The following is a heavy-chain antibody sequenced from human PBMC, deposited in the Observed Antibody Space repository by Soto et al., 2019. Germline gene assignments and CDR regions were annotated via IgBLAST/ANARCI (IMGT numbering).Heavy chain of an antibody. CDR3: ARVKVGIAAPFDY. J-gene: IGHJ4*02. CDR2: INAGNGNT. CDR1: GYTFTSYA. D-gene: IGHD6-13*01. V-gene: IGHV1-3*01. Sequence: GGPVKVSCKASGYTFTSYAMHWVRQAPGQRLEWMGWINAGNGNTKYSQKFQGRVTITRDTSASTAYMELSSLRSEDTAVYYCARVKVGIAAPFDYWRQGTLVTVSS.